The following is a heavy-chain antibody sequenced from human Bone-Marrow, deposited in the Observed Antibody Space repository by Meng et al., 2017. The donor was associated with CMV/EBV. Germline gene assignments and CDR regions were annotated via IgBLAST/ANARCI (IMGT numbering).Heavy chain of an antibody. Sequence: GGSLRLSCAASGFTFSSYSMNWVRQAPGKGLEWVSSISSSSSYIYYADSVKGRFTISRDNAKNSLYLQMNSLRAEDTAVYYCASVPGDGYNLDYWGQGTLVTVSS. CDR3: ASVPGDGYNLDY. J-gene: IGHJ4*02. CDR2: ISSSSSYI. CDR1: GFTFSSYS. V-gene: IGHV3-21*04. D-gene: IGHD5-24*01.